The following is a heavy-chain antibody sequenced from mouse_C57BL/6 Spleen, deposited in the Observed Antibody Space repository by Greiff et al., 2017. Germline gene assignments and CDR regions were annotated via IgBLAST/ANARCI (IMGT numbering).Heavy chain of an antibody. CDR2: ISSGSSTI. Sequence: DVQLQESGGGLVKPGGSLKLSCAASGFTFSDYGMHWVRQAPEKGLEWVAYISSGSSTIYYADTVKGRFTISRDNAKNTLFLQMTSLRSEDTAMYYCARPGGSSHGFAYWGQGTLVTVSA. D-gene: IGHD1-1*01. J-gene: IGHJ3*01. V-gene: IGHV5-17*01. CDR3: ARPGGSSHGFAY. CDR1: GFTFSDYG.